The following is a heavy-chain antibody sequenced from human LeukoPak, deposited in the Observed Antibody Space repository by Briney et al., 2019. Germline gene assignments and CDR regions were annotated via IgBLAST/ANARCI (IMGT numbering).Heavy chain of an antibody. CDR1: GGSISSGDYY. CDR3: ARGRGYCSSTSCPGTFFFDY. Sequence: SETLSLTCTVSGGSISSGDYYWSWIRQPPGKGLEWIGEINHSGSTNYNPSLKSRVTISVDTSKNQFSLKLSSVTAADTAVYYCARGRGYCSSTSCPGTFFFDYWGQGTLVTVSS. CDR2: INHSGST. D-gene: IGHD2-2*01. J-gene: IGHJ4*02. V-gene: IGHV4-39*07.